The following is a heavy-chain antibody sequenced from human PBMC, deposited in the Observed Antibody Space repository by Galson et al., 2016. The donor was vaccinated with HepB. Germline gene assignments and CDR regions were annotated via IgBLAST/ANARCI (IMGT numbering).Heavy chain of an antibody. D-gene: IGHD3-22*01. Sequence: SLRLSCAASGFIFKDYAMHWVRQAPGKGLEWVANIKEDGSEKYYVDSVKGRFTISRDNAKNSLYLQMNSLRAEDTAVYYCARAGGTVYYHDSSGYSTWGQGTLVT. CDR1: GFIFKDYA. V-gene: IGHV3-7*01. J-gene: IGHJ5*02. CDR2: IKEDGSEK. CDR3: ARAGGTVYYHDSSGYST.